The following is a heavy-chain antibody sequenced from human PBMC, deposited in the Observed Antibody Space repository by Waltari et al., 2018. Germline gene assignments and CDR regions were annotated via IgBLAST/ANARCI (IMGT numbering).Heavy chain of an antibody. D-gene: IGHD2-21*02. CDR2: INHSGST. Sequence: QVQLQQWGAGRFWPSETLSLSCAVYGGSFRGYYWSWVRQPPRKGLEWIGEINHSGSTNYNPSLKSRVTISVDTSKNQFSLKLSSVTAADTAVYYCARGFIVVVTAGVCWFDPWGQGTLVTVSS. J-gene: IGHJ5*02. CDR3: ARGFIVVVTAGVCWFDP. V-gene: IGHV4-34*01. CDR1: GGSFRGYY.